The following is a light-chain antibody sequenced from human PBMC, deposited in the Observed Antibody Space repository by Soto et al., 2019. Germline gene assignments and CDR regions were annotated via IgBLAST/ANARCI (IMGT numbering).Light chain of an antibody. CDR1: QIINTW. CDR2: RAT. Sequence: DIQMTQSPSTLSASVGDRVTITCRASQIINTWLAWYQQKPGKAPKLLIYRATNLVSGVPSRFSGSGSGTEFTLTISSLQPDNFSIYYCQPYDAYSGTFGPGTKVDL. V-gene: IGKV1-5*03. CDR3: QPYDAYSGT. J-gene: IGKJ3*01.